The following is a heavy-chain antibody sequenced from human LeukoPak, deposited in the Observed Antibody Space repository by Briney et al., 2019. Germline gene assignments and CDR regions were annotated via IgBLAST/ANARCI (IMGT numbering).Heavy chain of an antibody. D-gene: IGHD3-22*01. CDR2: ISNNGGYT. CDR1: GFTFSSSA. J-gene: IGHJ4*02. CDR3: AKGMNYYDSSGYYD. Sequence: PPGGSLRLSCAASGFTFSSSAMSWVRQAPGKGLEWVSAISNNGGYTYYADSVQGRFTISRDNSKSTLCLQMNSLRAEDTAVYYCAKGMNYYDSSGYYDWGQGTLVTVSS. V-gene: IGHV3-23*01.